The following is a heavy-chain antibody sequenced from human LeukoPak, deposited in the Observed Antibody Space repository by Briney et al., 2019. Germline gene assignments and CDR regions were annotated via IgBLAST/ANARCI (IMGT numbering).Heavy chain of an antibody. CDR3: ASGCYYDSSGDFDY. CDR1: GFTLRTYA. Sequence: GGSLRLSCVASGFTLRTYAMSWVRQAPGKGLEWVAVIWYDGSNKYYADSVKGRFTISRDNSKNTLYLQMNSLRAEDTAVYYCASGCYYDSSGDFDYWGQGTLVTVSS. V-gene: IGHV3-33*08. D-gene: IGHD3-22*01. J-gene: IGHJ4*02. CDR2: IWYDGSNK.